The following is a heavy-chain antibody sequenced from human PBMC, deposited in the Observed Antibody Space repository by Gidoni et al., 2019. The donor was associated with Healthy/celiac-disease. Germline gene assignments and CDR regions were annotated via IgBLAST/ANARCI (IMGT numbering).Heavy chain of an antibody. CDR3: ARGRLGYSYGGYYYYMDV. Sequence: QVTLKESGPVLVKPTETLTLTCTVSGFSLSNARMGVSWIRQPPGKALEWLAHIFSNDEKSYSTSLKSRLTISKDTSKSQVVLTMTNMDPVDTATYYCARGRLGYSYGGYYYYMDVWGKGTTVTVSS. CDR2: IFSNDEK. CDR1: GFSLSNARMG. V-gene: IGHV2-26*01. D-gene: IGHD5-18*01. J-gene: IGHJ6*03.